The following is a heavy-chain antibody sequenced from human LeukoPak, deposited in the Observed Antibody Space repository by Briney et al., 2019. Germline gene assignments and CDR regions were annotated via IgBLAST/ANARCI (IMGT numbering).Heavy chain of an antibody. CDR1: GGTFSSYA. J-gene: IGHJ6*02. CDR2: IIPILGIA. Sequence: SVKVSCKASGGTFSSYAISWVRQAPGQGLEWMGRIIPILGIANYAQKFQGRVTITADKSTSTAYMELSSLRSEDTAVYYCARGRVPAARGYYGMDVWGQGTTVTVSS. CDR3: ARGRVPAARGYYGMDV. V-gene: IGHV1-69*04. D-gene: IGHD2-2*01.